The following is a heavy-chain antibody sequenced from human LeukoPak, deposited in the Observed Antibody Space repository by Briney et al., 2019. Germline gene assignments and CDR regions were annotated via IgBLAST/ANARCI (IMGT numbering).Heavy chain of an antibody. D-gene: IGHD3-10*01. J-gene: IGHJ4*02. CDR2: IKQDGSEK. CDR1: GFTFSSYW. Sequence: GGSLRLSCAASGFTFSSYWMSWVRQAPGKGLEWVANIKQDGSEKYYVDSVKGRFTISRDNAKNSLYLQMNSLRAEDTAVYYCANYYGSGSYYNDYFDYWGQGTLVTVSS. V-gene: IGHV3-7*01. CDR3: ANYYGSGSYYNDYFDY.